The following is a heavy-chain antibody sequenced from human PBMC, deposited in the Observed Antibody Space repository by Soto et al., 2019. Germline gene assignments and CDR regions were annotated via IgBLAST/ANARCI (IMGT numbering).Heavy chain of an antibody. CDR2: ISGSGGST. CDR3: ASFGGVIVFENSFVGG. V-gene: IGHV3-23*01. CDR1: GFTFSSYA. Sequence: GGSLRLSCAASGFTFSSYAMSWVRQAPGKGLEWVSAISGSGGSTYYADSVKGRFTSSRDNSKNTLYLQMNSLRAEYTAVYYCASFGGVIVFENSFVGGWGQGTMVTVSS. J-gene: IGHJ3*01. D-gene: IGHD3-16*02.